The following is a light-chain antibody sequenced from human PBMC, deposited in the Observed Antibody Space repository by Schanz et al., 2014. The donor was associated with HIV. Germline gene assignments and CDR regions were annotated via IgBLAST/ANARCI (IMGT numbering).Light chain of an antibody. V-gene: IGLV1-44*01. CDR1: SSNIQKNY. CDR3: AAWDVNLNGPV. J-gene: IGLJ2*01. Sequence: QSVLTQPPSASGTPGQRVTISCSGSSSNIQKNYVYWYQQLAGTAPKLLIYEDNRRPSGVPDRFSGSKSGTSASLAISGLQSEDEADYYCAAWDVNLNGPVFGGGTKVTVL. CDR2: EDN.